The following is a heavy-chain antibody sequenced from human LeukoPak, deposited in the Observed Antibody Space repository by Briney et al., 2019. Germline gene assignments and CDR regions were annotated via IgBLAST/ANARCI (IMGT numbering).Heavy chain of an antibody. Sequence: ETLSLTCSVSGGYISSYYWSWVRQAPGKGLEWVSAISGSGGSTYYADSVKGRFTISRDNSKNTLYLQMNSLRAEDTAVYYCAKGTTVDYYDSSGPNWFDPWGQGTLVTVSS. CDR2: ISGSGGST. V-gene: IGHV3-23*01. J-gene: IGHJ5*02. CDR1: GGYISSYY. CDR3: AKGTTVDYYDSSGPNWFDP. D-gene: IGHD3-22*01.